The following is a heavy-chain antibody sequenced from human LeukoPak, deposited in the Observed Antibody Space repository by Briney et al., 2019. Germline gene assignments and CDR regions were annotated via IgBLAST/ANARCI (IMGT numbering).Heavy chain of an antibody. V-gene: IGHV1-2*02. D-gene: IGHD5-12*01. Sequence: GASVKVSCKASGYTFTGYYMHWVRQAPGQGLEWMGWINPNSGGTNYAQKFQGRVTMTRDTSISTAYMELSRLRSDDTAVYYCARVRIVATFQNSVDTATQSDYWGQGTLVTVSS. J-gene: IGHJ4*02. CDR3: ARVRIVATFQNSVDTATQSDY. CDR1: GYTFTGYY. CDR2: INPNSGGT.